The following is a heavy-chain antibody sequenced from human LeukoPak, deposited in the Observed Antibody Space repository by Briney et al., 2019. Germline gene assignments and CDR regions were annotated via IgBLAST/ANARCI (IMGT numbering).Heavy chain of an antibody. CDR2: INWDDDK. V-gene: IGHV2-70*04. CDR1: GFSLSTSGMR. J-gene: IGHJ4*02. Sequence: SGPTLVNPTQTLTLTRTFFGFSLSTSGMRVSWMRQPPGKPLEWLARINWDDDKFSSTSLKTRLTISKDTSKNQVVLTMTNMDPVDTATYYCARTISGIYYNDRLYFDYWGQGTLVTVSS. CDR3: ARTISGIYYNDRLYFDY. D-gene: IGHD3-10*01.